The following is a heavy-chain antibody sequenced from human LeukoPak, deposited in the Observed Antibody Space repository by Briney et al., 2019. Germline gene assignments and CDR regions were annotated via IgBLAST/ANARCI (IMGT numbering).Heavy chain of an antibody. CDR2: IYYSGST. CDR3: ARLGPRYWYFDL. V-gene: IGHV4-59*08. CDR1: GGSISSYY. Sequence: SETLSLTCTVSGGSISSYYWSWIRQPPGKGLEWIGYIYYSGSTNYNPSLKSRVTISVDTSKNQFSLKLSSVTAADTAVYYCARLGPRYWYFDLWGRGTLVTVSS. J-gene: IGHJ2*01.